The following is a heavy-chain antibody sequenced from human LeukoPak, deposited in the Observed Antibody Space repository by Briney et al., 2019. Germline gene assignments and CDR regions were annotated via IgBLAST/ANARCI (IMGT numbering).Heavy chain of an antibody. Sequence: GGSLRLSCAASGFTFSSYAMHWVRQAPGKGLEYVSAISSNGGSTYYANSVKGRFTISRDNSKNTLYLQMGSLRAEDMAVYYCARGGRYCSGGSCYEYNWFDPWGQGTLVTVSS. CDR3: ARGGRYCSGGSCYEYNWFDP. J-gene: IGHJ5*02. CDR1: GFTFSSYA. CDR2: ISSNGGST. V-gene: IGHV3-64*01. D-gene: IGHD2-15*01.